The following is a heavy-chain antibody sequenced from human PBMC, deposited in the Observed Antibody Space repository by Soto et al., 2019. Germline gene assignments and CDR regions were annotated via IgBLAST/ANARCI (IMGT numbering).Heavy chain of an antibody. CDR1: GASISDYY. J-gene: IGHJ4*02. CDR3: ATWSWITHKHDV. CDR2: FYPSGRT. D-gene: IGHD5-12*01. Sequence: SETLSLTCTVSGASISDYYWSWTRQSPGKGLDWIGYFYPSGRTDYNPSLKSRVTISVDTSKNQFSLELNSLTAADTAVYYCATWSWITHKHDVWGQGDLVTVSS. V-gene: IGHV4-59*01.